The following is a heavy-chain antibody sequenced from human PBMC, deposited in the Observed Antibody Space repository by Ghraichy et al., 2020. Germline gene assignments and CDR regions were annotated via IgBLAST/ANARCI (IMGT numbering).Heavy chain of an antibody. CDR2: IYSGGST. V-gene: IGHV3-53*01. D-gene: IGHD3-10*01. CDR1: GLIVRSNY. Sequence: GESLNISCAASGLIVRSNYMSWVRQAPGKGLEWVSVIYSGGSTYSADSVKGRFTISRDTSKNTMYLQMNSLRAEDTAVYYCTRDRGGGSGSYYYDAFDVWGQGTEVTVSS. J-gene: IGHJ3*01. CDR3: TRDRGGGSGSYYYDAFDV.